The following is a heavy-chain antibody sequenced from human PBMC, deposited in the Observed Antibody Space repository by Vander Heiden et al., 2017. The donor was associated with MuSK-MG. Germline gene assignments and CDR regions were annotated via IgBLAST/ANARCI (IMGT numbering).Heavy chain of an antibody. CDR1: GFTFSSYE. V-gene: IGHV3-48*03. Sequence: EVQLVESGGGLVQPGGSLRRSCAASGFTFSSYEMNWVRQAPGKGLEWVSYISSSGSTIYYADSVKGRFTISRDNAKNTLYLQMNSLRAEDTAVYYCARVVLYGGDAFDIWGQGTMVTVSS. J-gene: IGHJ3*02. CDR3: ARVVLYGGDAFDI. CDR2: ISSSGSTI. D-gene: IGHD2-2*02.